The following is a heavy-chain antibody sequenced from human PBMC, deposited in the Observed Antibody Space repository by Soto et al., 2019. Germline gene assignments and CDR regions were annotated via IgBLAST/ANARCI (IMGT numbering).Heavy chain of an antibody. J-gene: IGHJ6*02. CDR1: GFTFSSYA. Sequence: LRLSCAASGFTFSSYAMHWVRQAPGKGLEWVAVISYDGSNKYYADSVKGRFTISRDNSKNTLYLQMNSLRAEDTAVYYCARPYGDYVLYGMDVWGQGTTVTVS. CDR3: ARPYGDYVLYGMDV. CDR2: ISYDGSNK. V-gene: IGHV3-30-3*01. D-gene: IGHD4-17*01.